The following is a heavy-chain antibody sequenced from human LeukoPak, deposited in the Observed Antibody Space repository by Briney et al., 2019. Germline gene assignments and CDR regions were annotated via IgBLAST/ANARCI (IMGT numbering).Heavy chain of an antibody. CDR2: ISSGSSTK. D-gene: IGHD4-23*01. CDR1: GFTLSSYS. Sequence: GGSLRLSCAASGFTLSSYSMNWVRQAPGKGLEWVSYISSGSSTKYYADSVKGRFTISRDNSKNTLYLQMNSLRAEDTAVYYCARDGRTTVVNSLDYWGQGTLVTVSS. CDR3: ARDGRTTVVNSLDY. J-gene: IGHJ4*02. V-gene: IGHV3-48*01.